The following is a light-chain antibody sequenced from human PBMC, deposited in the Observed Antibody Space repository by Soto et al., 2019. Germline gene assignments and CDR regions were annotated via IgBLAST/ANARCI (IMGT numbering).Light chain of an antibody. J-gene: IGLJ1*01. V-gene: IGLV2-14*01. CDR2: DVT. CDR3: SSYTSSSTLYV. Sequence: QSALTQPASVSGSPGQSITISCTGTSSDVGDNNYVSWYQQHPGKAPKLMIYDVTHRPSGISNRFSGSKSVNTASLNISGLQAEDEDEYYCSSYTSSSTLYVLGTGTKVTVL. CDR1: SSDVGDNNY.